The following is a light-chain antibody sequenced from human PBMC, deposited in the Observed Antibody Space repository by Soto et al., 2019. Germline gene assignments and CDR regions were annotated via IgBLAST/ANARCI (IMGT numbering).Light chain of an antibody. CDR3: LLYSDGSML. CDR1: NVAVTTYNF. J-gene: IGLJ2*01. CDR2: STY. Sequence: QAVVTQEPSLTVSPGGTITLTCASSNVAVTTYNFPNWFQQKPGQAPRALIYSTYHKFSWTPARVSGYLLGGKAVLTLSGVQPDAEAEYHCLLYSDGSMLFGGGTKLTVL. V-gene: IGLV7-43*01.